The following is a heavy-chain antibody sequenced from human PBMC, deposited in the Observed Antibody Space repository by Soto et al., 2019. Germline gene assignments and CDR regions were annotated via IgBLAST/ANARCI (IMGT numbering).Heavy chain of an antibody. J-gene: IGHJ5*02. CDR1: GGSLSSNK. V-gene: IGHV4-59*01. CDR3: GSVRPSGYVLS. CDR2: VYFSGNT. D-gene: IGHD6-25*01. Sequence: SETLSLTCTLAGGSLSSNKWTWIRQSPGKGLEWIGYVYFSGNTNYNPSLKSRVTISIDTSKNQFSLRLASVTAADTAFYYCGSVRPSGYVLSWGQGTLVTVS.